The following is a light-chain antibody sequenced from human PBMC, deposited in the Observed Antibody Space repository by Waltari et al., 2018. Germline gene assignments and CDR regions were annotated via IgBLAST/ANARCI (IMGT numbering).Light chain of an antibody. Sequence: SSELTQDPAVSVALGQTVRITCQGHSLRSSYASWYHQKPGQAPVLVIYGKNNRPSGIPGRFAGSSSGNTAALTSTGAQAEDEADYYCNSRDRGGNYVIFGGGTKLTVL. V-gene: IGLV3-19*01. CDR2: GKN. CDR1: SLRSSY. CDR3: NSRDRGGNYVI. J-gene: IGLJ2*01.